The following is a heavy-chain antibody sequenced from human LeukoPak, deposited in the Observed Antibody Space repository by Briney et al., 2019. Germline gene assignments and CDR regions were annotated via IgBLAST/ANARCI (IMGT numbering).Heavy chain of an antibody. D-gene: IGHD3-9*01. CDR3: ARGGEGVVRYFDWLYYKVDYFDY. J-gene: IGHJ4*02. CDR2: INPNSGGT. Sequence: ASMKVSCKASGYTFTGYYMHWVRQAPGQGLEWMGWINPNSGGTNYAQKFQGRVTMTRDTSISTAYMELSRLRSDDTAVYYCARGGEGVVRYFDWLYYKVDYFDYWGQGTLVTVSS. V-gene: IGHV1-2*02. CDR1: GYTFTGYY.